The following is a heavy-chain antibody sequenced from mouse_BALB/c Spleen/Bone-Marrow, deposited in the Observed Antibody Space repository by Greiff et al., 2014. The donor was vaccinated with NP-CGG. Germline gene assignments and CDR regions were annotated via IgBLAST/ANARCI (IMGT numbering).Heavy chain of an antibody. J-gene: IGHJ4*01. CDR1: GYTFTSYY. V-gene: IGHV1S56*01. CDR3: ARDTMDY. CDR2: IFPGNVNT. Sequence: VQLQQSGPELVKPGASVRISCKASGYTFTSYYIHWVKQRPGQGLEWIGWIFPGNVNTKYNENLKGKATLTADNSSSTAYMQLSSLTFEDSAVYFCARDTMDYWGQGTSVTVSS.